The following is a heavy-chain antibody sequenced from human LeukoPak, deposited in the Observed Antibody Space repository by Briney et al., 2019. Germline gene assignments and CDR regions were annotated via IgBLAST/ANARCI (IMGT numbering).Heavy chain of an antibody. J-gene: IGHJ3*02. V-gene: IGHV1-18*01. CDR3: ARDNGYRYASHAFDI. D-gene: IGHD5-18*01. CDR1: GYTFTSYG. CDR2: ISACNGNT. Sequence: ASVKVSCKASGYTFTSYGISWVRQAPGQGLEWMGWISACNGNTNYAQKLQGRVTMTTDTSTSTAYMELRGLRSDDTAVYYGARDNGYRYASHAFDIWGQGTMVTVS.